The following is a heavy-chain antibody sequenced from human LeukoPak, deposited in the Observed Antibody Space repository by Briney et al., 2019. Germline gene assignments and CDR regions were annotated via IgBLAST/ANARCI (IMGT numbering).Heavy chain of an antibody. CDR2: MFSSGST. D-gene: IGHD6-19*01. Sequence: SQTLSLTCSVSGDSISSYHWSWIRQPAGKGLQWIGHMFSSGSTNYNPSLKSRVTMSVDTSKNQFSLKLSSVTAADTAVYHCARDWYTSGWLTFDNWGQGTLVTVSS. CDR3: ARDWYTSGWLTFDN. V-gene: IGHV4-4*07. J-gene: IGHJ4*02. CDR1: GDSISSYH.